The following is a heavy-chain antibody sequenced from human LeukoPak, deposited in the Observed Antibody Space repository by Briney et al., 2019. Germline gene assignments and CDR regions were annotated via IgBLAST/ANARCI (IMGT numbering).Heavy chain of an antibody. CDR3: ARAVSQISTTADWFDP. Sequence: ASERVSCKASGYSFNGHNMHWVRQAPGQRLEWMGWINPKTGATNYEHKFQGRVTVTRDTSITTVHMEMNRLTSDDTAVYFCARAVSQISTTADWFDPWGRGTLVTVSS. V-gene: IGHV1-2*02. CDR2: INPKTGAT. D-gene: IGHD1-7*01. CDR1: GYSFNGHN. J-gene: IGHJ5*02.